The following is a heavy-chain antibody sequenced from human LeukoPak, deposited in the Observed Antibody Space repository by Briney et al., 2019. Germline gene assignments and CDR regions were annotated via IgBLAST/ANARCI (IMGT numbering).Heavy chain of an antibody. J-gene: IGHJ4*02. V-gene: IGHV4-59*01. CDR3: ARVRYGDCFDY. D-gene: IGHD4-17*01. CDR2: IYYSGST. CDR1: GGTISSYY. Sequence: PSETLSLTCTVSGGTISSYYWSWIRQPPGKGLEWIGYIYYSGSTNYNPSLKSRVTISVDTSKNQFSLKLSSVTAADTAVYCCARVRYGDCFDYWGQGTLVTVSS.